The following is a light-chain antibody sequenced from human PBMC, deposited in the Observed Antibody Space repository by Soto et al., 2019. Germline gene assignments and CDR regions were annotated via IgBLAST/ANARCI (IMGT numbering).Light chain of an antibody. J-gene: IGLJ2*01. V-gene: IGLV2-23*02. Sequence: QSVLTQPASVSGSPGQSITISCTGTSSDVGSYNLVSWYQQHPGKAPKLMIYEVSKRPSGVSNRFSGSKSGNTASLTISWLQAEDEADYYCCSYAGSSTPVVFGGGTKLTVL. CDR3: CSYAGSSTPVV. CDR1: SSDVGSYNL. CDR2: EVS.